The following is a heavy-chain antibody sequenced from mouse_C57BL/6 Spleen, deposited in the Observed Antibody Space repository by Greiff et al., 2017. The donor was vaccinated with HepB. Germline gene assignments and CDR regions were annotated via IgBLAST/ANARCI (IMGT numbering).Heavy chain of an antibody. CDR3: ASHYDYEDYAMDY. D-gene: IGHD2-4*01. J-gene: IGHJ4*01. CDR1: GYSITSGYY. V-gene: IGHV3-6*01. Sequence: EVKLVESGPGLVKPSQSLSLTCSVTGYSITSGYYWNWIRQFPGNKLEWMGYISYDGSNNYNPSLKNRISITRDTSKNQFFLKLNSVTTEDTATYYCASHYDYEDYAMDYWGQGTSVTVSS. CDR2: ISYDGSN.